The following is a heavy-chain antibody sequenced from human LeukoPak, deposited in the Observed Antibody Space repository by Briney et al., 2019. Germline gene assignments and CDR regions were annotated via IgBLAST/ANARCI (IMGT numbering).Heavy chain of an antibody. J-gene: IGHJ5*02. CDR1: GFTFGTYA. CDR2: ISGSGCST. D-gene: IGHD6-19*01. Sequence: GGSLRLSCAASGFTFGTYAMSWVRQAPGNGLEWISAISGSGCSTYYADSVKGRFTISRDNSKNTLYLQMNSLRAEDTAVYYCAKIPYSSGWVQNWFDPWGQGTLVTVSS. CDR3: AKIPYSSGWVQNWFDP. V-gene: IGHV3-23*01.